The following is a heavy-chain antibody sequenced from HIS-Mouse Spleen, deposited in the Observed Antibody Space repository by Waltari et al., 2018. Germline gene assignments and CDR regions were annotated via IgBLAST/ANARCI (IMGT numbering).Heavy chain of an antibody. CDR2: ISYDGSNK. V-gene: IGHV3-30*03. Sequence: QVQLVESGGGVVTLGRSLRLSCAASGSTCVRLGVHWVRQAPGKGLGWVAVISYDGSNKYYADSVKGRFTISRDNSKNTLYLQMNSLRAEDTAVYYCATLSWGYEYNSFDYWGQGTLVTVSS. J-gene: IGHJ4*02. CDR1: GSTCVRLG. CDR3: ATLSWGYEYNSFDY. D-gene: IGHD6-13*01.